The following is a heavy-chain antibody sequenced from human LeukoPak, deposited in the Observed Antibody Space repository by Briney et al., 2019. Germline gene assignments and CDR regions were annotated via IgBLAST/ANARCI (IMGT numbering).Heavy chain of an antibody. D-gene: IGHD3-3*01. Sequence: PSETPSLTCTVSGGSISSSSYYWGWIRQPPGKGLEWIGSIYYSGSTYYNPSLKSRVTISVDTSKNQFSLKLSSVTAADTAVYYCARHKITIFGVVIIEYFQHWGQGTLVTVSS. CDR3: ARHKITIFGVVIIEYFQH. CDR2: IYYSGST. V-gene: IGHV4-39*01. J-gene: IGHJ1*01. CDR1: GGSISSSSYY.